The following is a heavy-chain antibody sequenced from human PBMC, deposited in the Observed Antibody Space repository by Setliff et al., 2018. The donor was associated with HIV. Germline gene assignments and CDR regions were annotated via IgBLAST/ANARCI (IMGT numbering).Heavy chain of an antibody. CDR3: ARYMTTETIYNFFDWFDP. CDR1: GFTFSRYW. V-gene: IGHV3-7*01. J-gene: IGHJ5*02. D-gene: IGHD4-4*01. Sequence: TVESLRLSCAASGFTFSRYWMSWVRQAPGKGLEWVANINQEGSEKYYVDSVKGRFTIARYNARNSLSLQMNSLRVEDTAVYYCARYMTTETIYNFFDWFDPWGQGTLVTVSS. CDR2: INQEGSEK.